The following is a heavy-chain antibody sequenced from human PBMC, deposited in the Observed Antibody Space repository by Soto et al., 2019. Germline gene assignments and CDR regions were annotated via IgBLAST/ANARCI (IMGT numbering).Heavy chain of an antibody. CDR2: ISDSGST. D-gene: IGHD1-26*01. V-gene: IGHV4-59*01. Sequence: QVQLQESGPGLVKPSETLSLMCTVSGGSITNYYWSWIRQSPAKGLEWIGYISDSGSTKYNPSLKSRVTISVDTSKNQFSLKLTSVTAADTAVYYCARERVGHSAMDVWGKGTTVTVSS. J-gene: IGHJ6*04. CDR1: GGSITNYY. CDR3: ARERVGHSAMDV.